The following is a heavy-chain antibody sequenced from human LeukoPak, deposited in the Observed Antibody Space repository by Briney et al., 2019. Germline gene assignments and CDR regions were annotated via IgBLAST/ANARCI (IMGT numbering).Heavy chain of an antibody. D-gene: IGHD1-26*01. V-gene: IGHV1-2*02. CDR1: GYTFTGYY. CDR2: INPNSGGT. CDR3: ARGPRTYSGSYYELDY. J-gene: IGHJ4*02. Sequence: ASVKVSCKASGYTFTGYYMHWVRQAPGQGLEWMGWINPNSGGTNYAQKFQGRVTMTRDTSISTAYMELSRLRSDDTAVYYCARGPRTYSGSYYELDYWGQGTLVTVSS.